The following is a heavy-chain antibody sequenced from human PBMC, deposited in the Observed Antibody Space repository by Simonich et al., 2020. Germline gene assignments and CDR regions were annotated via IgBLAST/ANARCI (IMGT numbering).Heavy chain of an antibody. J-gene: IGHJ6*03. D-gene: IGHD6-6*01. CDR2: NNPNSGGT. CDR1: GYTFTGYY. V-gene: IGHV1-2*02. CDR3: ARDRAARYYYYYYMDV. Sequence: QVQLVQSGAEVKKPGASVKVSCKASGYTFTGYYMHWVRQAPGQGLEWMGWNNPNSGGTNQAQKFQGRVTMTRDTSIGTAYMELSRLRSDDTAVYYCARDRAARYYYYYYMDVWGKGTTVTVSS.